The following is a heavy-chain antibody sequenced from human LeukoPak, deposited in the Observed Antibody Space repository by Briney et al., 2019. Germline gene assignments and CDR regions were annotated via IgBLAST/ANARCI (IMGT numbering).Heavy chain of an antibody. CDR2: IYYSGST. Sequence: SETLSLTCTVSGGSISSSSYYWGWIRQPPGKGLEWIGSIYYSGSTHYNPSLKSRVTMSVDTSKNQFSLKLSSVTAADTAVYYCAREGILWFGAFDIWGQGTMVTVSS. CDR3: AREGILWFGAFDI. CDR1: GGSISSSSYY. D-gene: IGHD3-10*01. V-gene: IGHV4-39*07. J-gene: IGHJ3*02.